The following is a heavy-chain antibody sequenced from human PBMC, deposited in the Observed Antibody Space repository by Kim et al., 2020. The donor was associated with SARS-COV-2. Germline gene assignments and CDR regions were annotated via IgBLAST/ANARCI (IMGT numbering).Heavy chain of an antibody. V-gene: IGHV1-69*01. CDR2: GTA. J-gene: IGHJ4*02. Sequence: GTANDAQKFQGRVTITADESTSTAYMELSSLRSEDTAVYYCARDIRYSSIWGQGTLVTVSS. CDR3: ARDIRYSSI. D-gene: IGHD6-13*01.